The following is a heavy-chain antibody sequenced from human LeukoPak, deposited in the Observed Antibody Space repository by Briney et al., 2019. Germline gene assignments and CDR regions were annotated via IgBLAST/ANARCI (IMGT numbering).Heavy chain of an antibody. Sequence: PSETLSLTCTVSGGSISSSIYYWGWIRQPPGKGLEWIGSIYYSGSTYYNPSPQSRVTISVDTSKNQFSLKLSSVTAADTAVYYCAREGNFWSGYYTKGNWFDPWGQGTLVTVSS. V-gene: IGHV4-39*02. D-gene: IGHD3-3*01. CDR2: IYYSGST. CDR1: GGSISSSIYY. J-gene: IGHJ5*02. CDR3: AREGNFWSGYYTKGNWFDP.